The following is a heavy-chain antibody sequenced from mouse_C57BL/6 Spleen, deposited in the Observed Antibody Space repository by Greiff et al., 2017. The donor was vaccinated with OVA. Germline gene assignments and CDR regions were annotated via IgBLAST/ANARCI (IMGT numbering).Heavy chain of an antibody. D-gene: IGHD1-1*02. J-gene: IGHJ1*03. CDR3: ARGGTDGGYFDV. CDR2: IYPSDSET. CDR1: GYTFTSYW. V-gene: IGHV1-61*01. Sequence: QVQLQQSGAELVRPGSSVKLSCKASGYTFTSYWMDWVKQRPGQGLEWIGNIYPSDSETHYNQKFKDKATLTVDKSSSTAYMQLSSLTSEDSAVYYGARGGTDGGYFDVWGTGTTVTVSS.